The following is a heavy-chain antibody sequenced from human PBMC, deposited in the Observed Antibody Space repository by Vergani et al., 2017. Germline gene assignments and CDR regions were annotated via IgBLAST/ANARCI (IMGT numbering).Heavy chain of an antibody. J-gene: IGHJ3*02. CDR1: GASIVGSNFY. D-gene: IGHD1-1*01. CDR3: VRLQLERRGSDGAFDI. V-gene: IGHV4-39*01. CDR2: IYYSGTS. Sequence: QLQLQESGPGPVQPSETLSLTCSVSGASIVGSNFYWGWIRQSPGKGLEWIGNIYYSGTSYFNPSLKSRVTISVDRPKNQVSMKLTSVTAADTAVYYCVRLQLERRGSDGAFDIGGPGTLVTVSS.